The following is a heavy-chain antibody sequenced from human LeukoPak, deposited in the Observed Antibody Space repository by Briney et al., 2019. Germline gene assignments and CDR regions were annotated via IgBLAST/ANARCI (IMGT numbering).Heavy chain of an antibody. J-gene: IGHJ3*02. Sequence: SETLSLTCTVSGGSISSYYWSWIRQPPGKGLEWMGYIYYSGNTNYNPSLKSRVTISVDTSKNQFSLKLSSVTAADTAVYYCAREPDSGSYHLDAFDIWGQGTMVTVSS. V-gene: IGHV4-59*01. CDR1: GGSISSYY. D-gene: IGHD1-26*01. CDR3: AREPDSGSYHLDAFDI. CDR2: IYYSGNT.